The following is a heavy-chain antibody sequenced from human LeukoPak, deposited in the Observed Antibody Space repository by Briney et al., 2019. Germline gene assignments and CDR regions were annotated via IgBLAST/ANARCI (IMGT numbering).Heavy chain of an antibody. CDR1: GYSISSGYY. CDR3: TRFSTASSRPAYY. J-gene: IGHJ4*02. Sequence: PSETLSLTCAVYGYSISSGYYWGWIRQSPGKGLEWIGNIYHSGITHYNPSLQGRITLSVDTSKNQFSLNLSSVTAADTAVYYCTRFSTASSRPAYYWGQGTLVIVSS. V-gene: IGHV4-38-2*01. CDR2: IYHSGIT. D-gene: IGHD1-14*01.